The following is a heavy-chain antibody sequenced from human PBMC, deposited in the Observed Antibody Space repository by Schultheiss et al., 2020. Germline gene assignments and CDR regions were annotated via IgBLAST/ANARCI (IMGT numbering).Heavy chain of an antibody. CDR3: ARSPGEQWLVTTA. J-gene: IGHJ5*02. Sequence: WGSLRLACAASGFTFSSYAMHWVRQAPGKGLEWVAVISYDGSNKYYADSVKGRFTISRDNSKNTLYLQMNSLRAEDTAVYYCARSPGEQWLVTTAWGQGTLVTVSS. D-gene: IGHD6-19*01. CDR1: GFTFSSYA. CDR2: ISYDGSNK. V-gene: IGHV3-30-3*01.